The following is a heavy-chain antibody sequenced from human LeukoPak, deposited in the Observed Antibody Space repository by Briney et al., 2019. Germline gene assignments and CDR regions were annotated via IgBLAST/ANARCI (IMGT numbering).Heavy chain of an antibody. CDR3: ARGRVIDY. CDR1: GGSFSDYY. CDR2: INHSGST. V-gene: IGHV4-34*01. Sequence: SETLSLTCAVYGGSFSDYYWSWISQPPGKGLEWIGEINHSGSTNYNPSLKSRVTISVDTSKNDFSLKLTSVTAADTAVYFCARGRVIDYWGQGTLVTVSS. D-gene: IGHD2-21*01. J-gene: IGHJ4*02.